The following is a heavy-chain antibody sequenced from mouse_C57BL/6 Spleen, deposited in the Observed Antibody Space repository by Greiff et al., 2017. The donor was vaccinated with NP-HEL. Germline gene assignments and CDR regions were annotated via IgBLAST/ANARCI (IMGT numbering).Heavy chain of an antibody. CDR3: ARGVYYDYSYYAMDY. V-gene: IGHV1-52*01. CDR2: IDPSDSET. Sequence: QVQLQQSGAELVRPGSSVKLSCKASGYTFTSYWMHWVKQRPIQGLEWIGNIDPSDSETHYNQKFKDKATLTVDKSSSTAYMQLSSLTSEDSAVYYCARGVYYDYSYYAMDYWGQGTSVTVSS. D-gene: IGHD2-4*01. CDR1: GYTFTSYW. J-gene: IGHJ4*01.